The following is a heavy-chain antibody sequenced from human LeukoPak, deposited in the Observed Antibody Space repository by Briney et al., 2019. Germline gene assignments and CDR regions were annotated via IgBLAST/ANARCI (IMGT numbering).Heavy chain of an antibody. J-gene: IGHJ3*02. Sequence: GGSLRLSCAVYGLTFSRYAINWVRQPPGKGLEWVSIISNSDGISVYADSVKGRFTISRDNSKNTLYLQMSSLRAEDTAVYYCAVEGFDIWGHGTMVTVSS. D-gene: IGHD1-1*01. CDR1: GLTFSRYA. V-gene: IGHV3-23*01. CDR3: AVEGFDI. CDR2: ISNSDGIS.